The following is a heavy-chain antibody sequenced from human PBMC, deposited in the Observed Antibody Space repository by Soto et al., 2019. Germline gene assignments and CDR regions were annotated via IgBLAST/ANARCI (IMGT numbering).Heavy chain of an antibody. V-gene: IGHV4-59*01. D-gene: IGHD4-17*01. CDR3: ASLRNDYGDYKPRRQEYYFDY. CDR1: GGSISSYY. Sequence: SETLSLTCTVSGGSISSYYWSWIRQPPGKGLEWIGYIYYSGSTNYNPSLKSRVTISVDTSKNQFSLKLSSVTAADTAVYYCASLRNDYGDYKPRRQEYYFDYWGQGTLVTVSS. CDR2: IYYSGST. J-gene: IGHJ4*02.